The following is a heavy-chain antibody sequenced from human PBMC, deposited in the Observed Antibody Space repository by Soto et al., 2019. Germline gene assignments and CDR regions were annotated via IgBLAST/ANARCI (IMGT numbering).Heavy chain of an antibody. J-gene: IGHJ4*02. V-gene: IGHV3-30*18. CDR2: TSYDGSKE. CDR3: AKGIGIGFDESGNGGYFDY. CDR1: GFIFSSFD. D-gene: IGHD3-10*01. Sequence: QVQLVESGGGVVQPGRSLRLSCAASGFIFSSFDMHWVRQAPGKGLEWVAATSYDGSKEYYSDSVKGRFTISRDNSKNTLFLQVNSLRVEDTAVYYCAKGIGIGFDESGNGGYFDYWGLGTLVTVST.